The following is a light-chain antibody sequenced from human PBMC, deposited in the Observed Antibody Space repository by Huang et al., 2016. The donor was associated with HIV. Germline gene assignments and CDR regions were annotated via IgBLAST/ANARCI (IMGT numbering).Light chain of an antibody. CDR3: QQYSDYPQT. V-gene: IGKV1-16*01. J-gene: IGKJ2*01. CDR1: QDISDY. CDR2: ATS. Sequence: DIQMTQSPSSLSASVGDRVTITCRASQDISDYFAWFHQKPGKAPKSLILATSTLHSGVPSRFNGSGSCTAFTLTVNNLQPENFTTYYCQQYSDYPQTFGQWTKLDIK.